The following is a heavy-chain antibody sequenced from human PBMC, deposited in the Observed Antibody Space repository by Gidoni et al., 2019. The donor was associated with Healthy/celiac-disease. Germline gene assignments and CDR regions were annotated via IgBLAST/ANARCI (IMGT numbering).Heavy chain of an antibody. Sequence: QVQLVEYGGGGVQPGRSLRVSCAASGCTFSSDGMHGVRQAPGKGLECVAVISYDGSNQSDADSLKGRFPISRDNSKNTLYLQMNSLRAEDTAVYYCAKFQGSHYYGSGGIDYCGQGTLVTVSS. V-gene: IGHV3-30*18. CDR3: AKFQGSHYYGSGGIDY. CDR1: GCTFSSDG. CDR2: ISYDGSNQ. J-gene: IGHJ4*02. D-gene: IGHD3-10*01.